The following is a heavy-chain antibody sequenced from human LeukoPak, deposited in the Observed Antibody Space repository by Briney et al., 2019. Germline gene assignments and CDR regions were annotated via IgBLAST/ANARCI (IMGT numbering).Heavy chain of an antibody. J-gene: IGHJ2*01. V-gene: IGHV1-69*04. CDR1: GGTFSSYA. CDR2: IIPILGIA. CDR3: AREVYRPGLLGSERYFDL. Sequence: ASVKVSCKASGGTFSSYAISWVRQAPGQGLEWMGRIIPILGIANYAQKFQGRVTITADKSTSTAYMELSSLRSEDTAVYYCAREVYRPGLLGSERYFDLWGRGTLVTVSS. D-gene: IGHD1-26*01.